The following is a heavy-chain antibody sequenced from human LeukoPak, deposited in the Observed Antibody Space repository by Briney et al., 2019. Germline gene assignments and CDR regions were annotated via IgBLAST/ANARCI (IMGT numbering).Heavy chain of an antibody. CDR2: IYYSGST. J-gene: IGHJ6*02. CDR3: AIQRLDGTDV. CDR1: GGSISSRSYY. Sequence: PSETLSLTCTVSGGSISSRSYYWGWIRQPPGKGLERIGSIYYSGSTYYNASLKSRVTTSVDTSKNQFSLKLTSVTAADTAVYYCAIQRLDGTDVWGQGITVTVSS. D-gene: IGHD6-19*01. V-gene: IGHV4-39*01.